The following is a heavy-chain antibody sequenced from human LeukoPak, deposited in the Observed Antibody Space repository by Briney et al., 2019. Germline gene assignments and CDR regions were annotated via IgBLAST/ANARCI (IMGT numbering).Heavy chain of an antibody. D-gene: IGHD6-13*01. Sequence: SVKVSCKASGCTFSSYAISWVRQAPGQGLEWMGGIIPIFGTANYAQKFQGRVTITADKSTSTAYMELSSLRSEDTAVYYCARGIAAAGPLYFYYDGMDVWGEGATLSVCS. J-gene: IGHJ6*04. V-gene: IGHV1-69*06. CDR3: ARGIAAAGPLYFYYDGMDV. CDR2: IIPIFGTA. CDR1: GCTFSSYA.